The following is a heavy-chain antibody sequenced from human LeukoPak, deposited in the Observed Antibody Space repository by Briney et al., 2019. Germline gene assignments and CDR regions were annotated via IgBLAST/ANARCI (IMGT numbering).Heavy chain of an antibody. V-gene: IGHV3-48*02. CDR2: ISSGTSTT. CDR3: ARGRGLTLSYHYFDY. Sequence: TGGSLRLSCAASGFTFSPLGMNWVRQAPGRGLEWVSYISSGTSTTYYADPVKGRFTISRDNAKNSLYLQMNSLRDEDTAVYYCARGRGLTLSYHYFDYWGQGTLVTVSS. J-gene: IGHJ4*02. CDR1: GFTFSPLG. D-gene: IGHD3-10*01.